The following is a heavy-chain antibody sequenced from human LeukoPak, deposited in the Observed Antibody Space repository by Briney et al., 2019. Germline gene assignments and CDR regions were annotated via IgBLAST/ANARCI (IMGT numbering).Heavy chain of an antibody. J-gene: IGHJ5*02. CDR3: ARDRCSGGSCYIFDP. D-gene: IGHD2-15*01. CDR1: GGSISSGSYY. Sequence: SETLSLTCTVSGGSISSGSYYWSWIRQPAGKGLEWIGRIYTCGSTNYNPSLKSRVTISVDTSKNQFSLKLSSVTAADTAVYYCARDRCSGGSCYIFDPWGQGTLVTVSS. CDR2: IYTCGST. V-gene: IGHV4-61*02.